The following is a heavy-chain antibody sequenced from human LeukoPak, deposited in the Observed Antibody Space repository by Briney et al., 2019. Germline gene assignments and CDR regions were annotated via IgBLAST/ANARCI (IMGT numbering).Heavy chain of an antibody. D-gene: IGHD1-26*01. J-gene: IGHJ6*04. CDR1: GGSFSGYY. Sequence: SETLSLTCAIYGGSFSGYYWSWIRQPPGKGLEWIGGINHSGSTNYNPSLKGRVTISVDTSKNQFSLKLSSVTAADTAVYYCASGMGGPYYYYYGMDVWGKGTTVTVSS. CDR3: ASGMGGPYYYYYGMDV. CDR2: INHSGST. V-gene: IGHV4-34*01.